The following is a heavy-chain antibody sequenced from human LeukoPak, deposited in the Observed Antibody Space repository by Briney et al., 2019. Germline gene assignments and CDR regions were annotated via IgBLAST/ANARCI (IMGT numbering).Heavy chain of an antibody. CDR1: GFTFSSYG. CDR2: KSYDGSNK. J-gene: IGHJ4*02. D-gene: IGHD4-17*01. Sequence: PGGSLRLSCAASGFTFSSYGMHWVRQAPGKGLEWVADKSYDGSNKYYADSVKGRFTISRDNSKNTLYLQMNSLRAEDTAVYYCAKSRWPTVTSYYFDYWGQGTLVTVSS. V-gene: IGHV3-30*18. CDR3: AKSRWPTVTSYYFDY.